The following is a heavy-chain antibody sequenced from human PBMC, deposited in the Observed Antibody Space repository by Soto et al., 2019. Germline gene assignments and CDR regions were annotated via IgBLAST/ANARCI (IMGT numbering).Heavy chain of an antibody. J-gene: IGHJ4*02. CDR3: ARGRKYGSANYYNFDY. CDR1: GYPFTTYD. V-gene: IGHV1-8*01. D-gene: IGHD3-10*01. CDR2: MNPNSGNT. Sequence: ASVKVSCKSSGYPFTTYDINWVRQATGQGLEWMGWMNPNSGNTGYAQEFQGRATMTRDTSISTAYLELSSLRSDDTAVYYCARGRKYGSANYYNFDYWGQGALVTVSS.